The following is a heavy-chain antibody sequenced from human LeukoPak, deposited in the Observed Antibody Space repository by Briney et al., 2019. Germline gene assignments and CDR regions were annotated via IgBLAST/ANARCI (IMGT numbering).Heavy chain of an antibody. V-gene: IGHV3-48*02. CDR1: GFTFSSYT. CDR2: ISTSSGTI. J-gene: IGHJ4*02. Sequence: GGSLRLSCAASGFTFSSYTMNWVRQAPGKGLEWVSYISTSSGTIYYADSVNGRFTISRDNAKNSLYLQMNSLRDEDTAVYYCARGPISMGHYFHYWGQGTLVTVSS. CDR3: ARGPISMGHYFHY. D-gene: IGHD3-10*01.